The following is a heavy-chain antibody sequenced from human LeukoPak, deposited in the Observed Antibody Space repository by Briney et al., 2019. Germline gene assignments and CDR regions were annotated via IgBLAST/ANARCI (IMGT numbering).Heavy chain of an antibody. V-gene: IGHV3-53*01. Sequence: GGSLRLSRAASGFTVSSNYMSWVRQAPGKGLEWVSVIYSGGSTYYADSVKGRFTISRDNSKNTLYLQMNSLRAEDTAVYYCARVGGGGSGSAFDIWGQGTMVTVSS. CDR2: IYSGGST. CDR3: ARVGGGGSGSAFDI. CDR1: GFTVSSNY. D-gene: IGHD6-19*01. J-gene: IGHJ3*02.